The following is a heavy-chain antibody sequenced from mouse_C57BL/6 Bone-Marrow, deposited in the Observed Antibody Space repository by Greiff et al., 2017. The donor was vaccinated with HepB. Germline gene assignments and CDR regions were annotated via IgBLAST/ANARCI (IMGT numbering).Heavy chain of an antibody. D-gene: IGHD2-4*01. J-gene: IGHJ3*01. CDR2: ISSGGSYT. CDR3: ARHTGSTMITGAWFAY. Sequence: EVKLVESGGDLVKPGGSLKLSCAASGFTFSSYGMSWVRQTPDKRLEWVATISSGGSYTSYPDSVKGRFTISRDNAKTTLYLQMSSLKSEATAMYYCARHTGSTMITGAWFAYWGQGTLVTVSA. CDR1: GFTFSSYG. V-gene: IGHV5-6*01.